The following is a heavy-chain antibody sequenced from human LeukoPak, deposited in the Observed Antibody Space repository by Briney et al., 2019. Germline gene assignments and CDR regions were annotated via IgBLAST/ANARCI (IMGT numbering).Heavy chain of an antibody. CDR1: GGSIRSSYYY. CDR3: ARPRHAGGIDAFYI. D-gene: IGHD6-25*01. CDR2: IYDSGST. V-gene: IGHV4-39*01. J-gene: IGHJ3*02. Sequence: TSETLSLTCTVSGGSIRSSYYYWGWIRQPPGKGLEWIGSIYDSGSTYYNPSLKSRVTISVDTSKNQFSLKLSSVTAADTAIYYCARPRHAGGIDAFYIWGQGTLVTVSS.